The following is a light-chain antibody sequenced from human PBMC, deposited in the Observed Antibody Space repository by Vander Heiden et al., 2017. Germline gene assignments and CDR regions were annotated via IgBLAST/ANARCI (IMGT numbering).Light chain of an antibody. Sequence: DIQMTQSPSSLSASVGDRVTITCQASQDISNYLNWYQHKPGKAPKLLIYDASNWETGVPSRFSGSGSGTDFTLTISSLQPEDIATYYCQQDYDLPRTFGQGTQLEIK. V-gene: IGKV1-33*01. J-gene: IGKJ5*01. CDR1: QDISNY. CDR2: DAS. CDR3: QQDYDLPRT.